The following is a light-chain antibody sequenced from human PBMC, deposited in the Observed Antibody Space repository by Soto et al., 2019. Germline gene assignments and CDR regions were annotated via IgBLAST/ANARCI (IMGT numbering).Light chain of an antibody. CDR1: QSVLYSSNNKNY. CDR2: WAS. Sequence: DIVMTQSPDSLAVSLGERATINCKSSQSVLYSSNNKNYLAWYQQKPGQPHKLLIYWASARESGVHDRFSGSGSGTDFTLTISSLQAGDVAVYYCQQYYSTPPTFGQGTRLEIK. J-gene: IGKJ5*01. CDR3: QQYYSTPPT. V-gene: IGKV4-1*01.